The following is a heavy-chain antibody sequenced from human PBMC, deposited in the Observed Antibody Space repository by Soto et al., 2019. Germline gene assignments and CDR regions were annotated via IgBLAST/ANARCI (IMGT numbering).Heavy chain of an antibody. V-gene: IGHV3-30-3*01. Sequence: QVQLVESGGGVVQPGRSLRISCAASGFTFSSYAMHWVRQAPGKGLEWVAVISYDGSNKYYADSVKGRFTISRDNSKNTLYLQMNSLRAEDTAVYYCARARTYSSSWWFFDYWGQGTLVTVSS. CDR1: GFTFSSYA. CDR2: ISYDGSNK. D-gene: IGHD6-13*01. CDR3: ARARTYSSSWWFFDY. J-gene: IGHJ4*02.